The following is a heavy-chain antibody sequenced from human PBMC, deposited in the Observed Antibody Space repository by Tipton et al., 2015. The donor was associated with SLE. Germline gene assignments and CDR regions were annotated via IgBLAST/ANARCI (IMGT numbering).Heavy chain of an antibody. CDR2: IFYSGST. CDR3: ARRSPRGDYDYWFDP. Sequence: LSLTCTVSGGSISSGNYYWSWIRQLPGRGLEWIGYIFYSGSTYYNPSLSSRVTISVDTSKNQFSLNLRSVTAADTAVYYCARRSPRGDYDYWFDPWGQGTLVTVSS. J-gene: IGHJ5*02. D-gene: IGHD4-17*01. CDR1: GGSISSGNYY. V-gene: IGHV4-31*03.